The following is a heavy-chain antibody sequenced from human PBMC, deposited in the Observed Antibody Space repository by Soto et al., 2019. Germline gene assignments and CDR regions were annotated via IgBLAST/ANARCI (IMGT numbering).Heavy chain of an antibody. J-gene: IGHJ4*02. Sequence: GASVKVSCKASGGTFSSYTISWVRQAPGQGLEWMGRIIPILGIANYAQKFQGRVTITADKSTSTAYMELSSLRSEDTAVYYCAHSSSPILAFLLYWGQGTLVTVSS. CDR3: AHSSSPILAFLLY. CDR1: GGTFSSYT. CDR2: IIPILGIA. D-gene: IGHD6-13*01. V-gene: IGHV1-69*02.